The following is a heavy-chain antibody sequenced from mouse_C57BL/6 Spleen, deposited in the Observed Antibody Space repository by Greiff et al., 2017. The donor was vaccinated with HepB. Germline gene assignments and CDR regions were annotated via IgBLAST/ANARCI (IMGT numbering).Heavy chain of an antibody. V-gene: IGHV1-26*01. CDR1: GYTFTDYY. CDR3: ARGDYGNFFDY. J-gene: IGHJ2*01. Sequence: EVQLQQSGPELVKPGASVKISCKASGYTFTDYYMNWVKQSHGKSLEWIGDINPNNGGTSYNQKFKGKATLTVDKSSSTAYMELRSLTSEDSAVYYGARGDYGNFFDYWGQSTTLTVSS. CDR2: INPNNGGT. D-gene: IGHD2-1*01.